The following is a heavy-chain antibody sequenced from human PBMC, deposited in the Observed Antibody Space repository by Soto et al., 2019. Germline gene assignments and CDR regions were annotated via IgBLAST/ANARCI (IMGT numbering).Heavy chain of an antibody. CDR3: ARPGYSSSAYWYFDL. V-gene: IGHV4-39*01. CDR1: GGSISSSSYY. J-gene: IGHJ2*01. D-gene: IGHD6-13*01. CDR2: IYYSGST. Sequence: QLQLQESGPGLVKPSETLSLTCTVSGGSISSSSYYWGWIRQPPGKGLEWIGSIYYSGSTYYNPSLKSRVTISVDTSTNQFALKLSFVTAADSALYYCARPGYSSSAYWYFDLWGRGTLVTVSS.